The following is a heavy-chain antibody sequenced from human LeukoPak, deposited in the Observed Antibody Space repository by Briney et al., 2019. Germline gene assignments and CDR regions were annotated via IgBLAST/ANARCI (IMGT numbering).Heavy chain of an antibody. J-gene: IGHJ4*02. V-gene: IGHV1-18*01. Sequence: ASVKVSCKASGYTFAYYAISWVRQAPGQGLEWMGWISGYNDNRNYARKLQGRVTMTRDTSTSTAYMELRSLTSDDTAVYYCARDLFEWGVAGGHDFWGQGTLVTVSS. D-gene: IGHD3-10*01. CDR1: GYTFAYYA. CDR2: ISGYNDNR. CDR3: ARDLFEWGVAGGHDF.